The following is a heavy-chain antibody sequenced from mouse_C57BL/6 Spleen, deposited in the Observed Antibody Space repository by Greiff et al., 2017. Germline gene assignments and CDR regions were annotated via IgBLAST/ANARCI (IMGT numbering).Heavy chain of an antibody. V-gene: IGHV1-52*01. CDR2: IDPSDSET. CDR3: ARGYYGNYDAMDY. D-gene: IGHD2-1*01. J-gene: IGHJ4*01. Sequence: QVQLQQSGAELVRPGSSVKLSCKASGYTFTSYWMHWVKQRPIQGLEWIGNIDPSDSETHYNQKFKDKATLTVDKSSSTAYIQLSSLTSEDSAVYYCARGYYGNYDAMDYWGQGTSVTVSS. CDR1: GYTFTSYW.